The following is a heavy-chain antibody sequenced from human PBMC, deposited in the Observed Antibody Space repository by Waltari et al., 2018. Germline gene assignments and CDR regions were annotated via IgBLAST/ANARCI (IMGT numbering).Heavy chain of an antibody. V-gene: IGHV4-38-2*01. CDR2: IYHSGGT. D-gene: IGHD6-19*01. Sequence: QVKLQESGPGLVKPSETLSLTCAVSGYSISRGYYWGWIRPPPGKGLEWIGSIYHSGGTYYNPYLKSRVTISVDTSKNQFSLKLSSVTAADTAVYYCARGGGWYEGGFDYWGQGTLVTVSS. CDR1: GYSISRGYY. CDR3: ARGGGWYEGGFDY. J-gene: IGHJ4*02.